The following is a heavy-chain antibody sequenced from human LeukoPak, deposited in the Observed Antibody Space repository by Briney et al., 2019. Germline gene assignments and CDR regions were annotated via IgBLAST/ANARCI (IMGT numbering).Heavy chain of an antibody. J-gene: IGHJ3*02. Sequence: GGSLRLSCAASGFTFDDYAMHWVRQAPGKGLEWVSGISWNSGSIGYADSVKGRFTISRDNAKNSLYLQMNSLRAEDTAVYYCARKGSIVGTTAAFDIWGLGTMVTVSS. CDR2: ISWNSGSI. D-gene: IGHD1-26*01. V-gene: IGHV3-9*01. CDR1: GFTFDDYA. CDR3: ARKGSIVGTTAAFDI.